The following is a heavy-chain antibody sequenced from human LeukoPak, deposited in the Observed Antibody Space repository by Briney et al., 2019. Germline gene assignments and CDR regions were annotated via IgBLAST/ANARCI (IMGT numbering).Heavy chain of an antibody. D-gene: IGHD3-10*01. V-gene: IGHV4-59*08. CDR3: ARRSGRYFDY. CDR1: GGSISSYY. Sequence: KPSETLSLTCTVSGGSISSYYWSWIRQPPGKGLEWIGYIYYSGSTNYNPSLKSRVTISIDTSKNQFSLNLSSVTAADTAVYYCARRSGRYFDYWGQGTLVTVSS. CDR2: IYYSGST. J-gene: IGHJ4*02.